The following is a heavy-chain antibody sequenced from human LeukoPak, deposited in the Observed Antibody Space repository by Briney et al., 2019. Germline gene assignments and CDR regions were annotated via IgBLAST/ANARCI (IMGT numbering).Heavy chain of an antibody. J-gene: IGHJ4*02. Sequence: ASVTVSCKASGYTFTGYYMHWVRQAPGQGLEWMGWINPNSGGTNYAQKFQGRVTMTRDTSISTAYMELSRLRSDDTAVYYCARDFPRAVAGTGGDYWGQGTLVTVSS. D-gene: IGHD6-19*01. CDR3: ARDFPRAVAGTGGDY. V-gene: IGHV1-2*02. CDR1: GYTFTGYY. CDR2: INPNSGGT.